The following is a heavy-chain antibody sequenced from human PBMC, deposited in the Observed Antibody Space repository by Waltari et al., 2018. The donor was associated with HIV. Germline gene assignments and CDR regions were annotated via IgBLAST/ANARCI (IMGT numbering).Heavy chain of an antibody. D-gene: IGHD6-13*01. Sequence: QVQLQESGPGLVKPSETLSLTCTVSGGSISSYYWSWIRQPPGKGLEWIGYIYYSGSTNYNPSLKSRVTIEVDTSKNQFSLKLSSVTAADTAVYYCARIWGGIAAAGTGTGWFDPWGQGTLVTVSS. J-gene: IGHJ5*02. CDR1: GGSISSYY. CDR2: IYYSGST. V-gene: IGHV4-59*08. CDR3: ARIWGGIAAAGTGTGWFDP.